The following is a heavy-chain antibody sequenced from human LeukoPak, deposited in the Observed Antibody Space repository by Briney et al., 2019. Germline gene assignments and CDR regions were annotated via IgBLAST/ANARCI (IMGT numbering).Heavy chain of an antibody. Sequence: GGSLRLSCAASGYTFSNYAMRWARHARGKGLDWVSAITGSGGNTYYADSVKGRFTISRDNSKNTLYLQMNSLRAEDTAVYYCAKWGDYDVLTGYYVSDYWGQGALVTVSS. D-gene: IGHD3-9*01. V-gene: IGHV3-23*01. CDR3: AKWGDYDVLTGYYVSDY. CDR2: ITGSGGNT. J-gene: IGHJ4*02. CDR1: GYTFSNYA.